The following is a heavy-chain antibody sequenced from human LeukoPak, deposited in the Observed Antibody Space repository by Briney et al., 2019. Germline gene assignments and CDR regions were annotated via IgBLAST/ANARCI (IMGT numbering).Heavy chain of an antibody. CDR3: ARGLSSSWYYYYYGMDV. V-gene: IGHV5-51*01. Sequence: GESLKISCKGSGYSFTSYWIGWVRQMPGKGLEWIGIIYPGDSDTRYSPSFQGQVTISADKSISTAYLQWSSLKASDTAMYYCARGLSSSWYYYYYGMDVWGQGTTVTVSS. J-gene: IGHJ6*02. D-gene: IGHD6-13*01. CDR1: GYSFTSYW. CDR2: IYPGDSDT.